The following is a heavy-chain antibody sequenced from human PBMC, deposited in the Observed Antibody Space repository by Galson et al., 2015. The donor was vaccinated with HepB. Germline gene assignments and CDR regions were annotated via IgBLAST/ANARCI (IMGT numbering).Heavy chain of an antibody. CDR1: GYTFTGYY. CDR3: ARVNKRLPSDNWFDP. D-gene: IGHD1-1*01. V-gene: IGHV1-2*02. CDR2: INPNSGGT. Sequence: SVKVSCKASGYTFTGYYMHWVRQAPGQGLEWMGWINPNSGGTNYAQKFQGRVTMTRDTSISTAYMELSRLRSDDTAVYYCARVNKRLPSDNWFDPWGQGTLVTVSS. J-gene: IGHJ5*02.